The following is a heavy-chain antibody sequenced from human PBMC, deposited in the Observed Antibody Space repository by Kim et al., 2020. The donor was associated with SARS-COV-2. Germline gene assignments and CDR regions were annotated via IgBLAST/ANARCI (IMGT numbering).Heavy chain of an antibody. CDR3: ARGTLLWYDILTGYYDY. Sequence: ASVKVSCKASGYTFTSYYMYWVRQAPGQGLEWMGIINPSGGSTSYAQKFQGRVTMTRDTSTSTVYMELSSLRSEDTAVYYCARGTLLWYDILTGYYDYWGQGTLVTVSS. V-gene: IGHV1-46*01. J-gene: IGHJ4*02. CDR2: INPSGGST. CDR1: GYTFTSYY. D-gene: IGHD3-9*01.